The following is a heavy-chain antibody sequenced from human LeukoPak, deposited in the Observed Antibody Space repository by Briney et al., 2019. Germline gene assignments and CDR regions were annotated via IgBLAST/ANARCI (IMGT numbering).Heavy chain of an antibody. CDR2: ISTDGYTT. V-gene: IGHV3-74*01. D-gene: IGHD2-15*01. CDR3: VVGGSPGY. J-gene: IGHJ4*02. Sequence: GGSLRLSCAASGFSFSDTWMNWVRQAPGKGLVWVSRISTDGYTTDYADFVQGRFTASRDNTKNTWSLEMNSLRAEDTAVYYCVVGGSPGYWGQGTLVTVSS. CDR1: GFSFSDTW.